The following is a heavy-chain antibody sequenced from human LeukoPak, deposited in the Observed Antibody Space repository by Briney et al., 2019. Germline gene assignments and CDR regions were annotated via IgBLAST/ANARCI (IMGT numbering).Heavy chain of an antibody. CDR1: GFPFSTSI. Sequence: GGSLRLSCAVSGFPFSTSIIHWVRQASGKGLEWVGRTRTKASNYATTYAGSVSGRFTISRDESKNTAYLEMNILKIEDTAIYYCTASGITSDAFDIWGQGTMVTVSS. CDR3: TASGITSDAFDI. J-gene: IGHJ3*02. CDR2: TRTKASNYAT. D-gene: IGHD3-16*01. V-gene: IGHV3-73*01.